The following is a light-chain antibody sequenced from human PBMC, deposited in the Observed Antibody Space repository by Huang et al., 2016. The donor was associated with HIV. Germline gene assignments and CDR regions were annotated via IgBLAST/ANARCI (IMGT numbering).Light chain of an antibody. Sequence: DILMTQSPDFLAVSLGERATINCRSSRSVFYSSNNKNYIAWYQQKPGQHPKLLIHWASTRESGVPDRFSGSGSGTDFTLTISSLQAEDVAIYYCQQYYTTPFTFGPGTKVDIK. CDR1: RSVFYSSNNKNY. CDR3: QQYYTTPFT. V-gene: IGKV4-1*01. J-gene: IGKJ3*01. CDR2: WAS.